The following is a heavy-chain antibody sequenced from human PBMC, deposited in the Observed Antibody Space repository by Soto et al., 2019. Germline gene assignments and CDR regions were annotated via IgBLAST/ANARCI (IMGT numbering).Heavy chain of an antibody. D-gene: IGHD3-3*01. CDR3: AWPPFWSGPWGS. V-gene: IGHV3-7*03. Sequence: PGGSLRLSCAASGFTFSAYLMSWVRQPPGKGLEWVANIKQDGSEQYYVDSVRGRFTISSDNAKNLLFLQMNSLRAEDTAVYYCAWPPFWSGPWGSWGQGTLVTVSS. CDR2: IKQDGSEQ. CDR1: GFTFSAYL. J-gene: IGHJ5*02.